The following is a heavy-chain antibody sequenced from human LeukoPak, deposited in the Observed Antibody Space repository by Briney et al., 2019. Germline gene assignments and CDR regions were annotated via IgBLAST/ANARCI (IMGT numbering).Heavy chain of an antibody. Sequence: GGSLRLSCAASGFTFSTYAMTWVRQAPGKGLEWVSVISNSGDTYYADSVKGRFTVSRDNSKNTLYLEMNILRVEDTAVYYCAKPPYSSYVVPTVWGQGTLVTVSP. V-gene: IGHV3-23*01. CDR2: ISNSGDT. CDR3: AKPPYSSYVVPTV. D-gene: IGHD4-11*01. CDR1: GFTFSTYA. J-gene: IGHJ4*02.